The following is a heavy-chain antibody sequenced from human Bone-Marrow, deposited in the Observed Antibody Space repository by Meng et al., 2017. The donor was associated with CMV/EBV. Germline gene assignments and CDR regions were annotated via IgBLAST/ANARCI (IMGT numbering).Heavy chain of an antibody. CDR1: GYTFSTYD. J-gene: IGHJ3*02. Sequence: ASVKVSCKASGYTFSTYDINWVRQATGQGLEWMGWISAYNGNTNYAQKLQGRVTMTRNTSISTAYMELSSLRSEDTAVYYCARDRIHDAFDIWGQGTMVTVSS. D-gene: IGHD2-21*01. V-gene: IGHV1-8*01. CDR3: ARDRIHDAFDI. CDR2: ISAYNGNT.